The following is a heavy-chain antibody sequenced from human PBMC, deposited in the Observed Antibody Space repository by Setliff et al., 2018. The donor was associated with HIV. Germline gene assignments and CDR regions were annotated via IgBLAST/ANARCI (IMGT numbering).Heavy chain of an antibody. CDR2: IHTNTGDP. V-gene: IGHV7-4-1*02. CDR1: GYTFTSYA. D-gene: IGHD1-26*01. CDR3: ATRGEQLYFYGMDV. J-gene: IGHJ6*02. Sequence: ASVKVSCKDSGYTFTSYAVNWVRQAPGQGLEWVGWIHTNTGDPTYAQGFTGRFVFSFDTSVSTAYLQISGLKAEDTAVYYCATRGEQLYFYGMDVWGQGTTVTVSS.